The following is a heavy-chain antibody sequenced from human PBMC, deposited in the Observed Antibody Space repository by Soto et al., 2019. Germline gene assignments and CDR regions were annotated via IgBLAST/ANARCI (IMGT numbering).Heavy chain of an antibody. J-gene: IGHJ4*02. CDR3: AKRSYSSGYYFDY. CDR1: GFTFSSYA. Sequence: EVQLLESGGGLVQPGGSLRLSCAASGFTFSSYAMSWVRQAPGKGLEWVSAISDGGGGTYYADSVKGRFTISRDNSKNTLFLQMNSLRAEDTAVYYCAKRSYSSGYYFDYWGQGTLVSVSS. V-gene: IGHV3-23*01. D-gene: IGHD6-19*01. CDR2: ISDGGGGT.